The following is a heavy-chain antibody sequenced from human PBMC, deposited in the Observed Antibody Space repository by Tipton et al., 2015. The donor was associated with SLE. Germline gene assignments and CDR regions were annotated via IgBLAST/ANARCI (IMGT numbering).Heavy chain of an antibody. CDR3: AKDVGGNSPFDS. CDR1: GVSISFYY. J-gene: IGHJ4*02. V-gene: IGHV4-4*08. CDR2: VYNSGST. Sequence: TLSLTXTVSGVSISFYYWSWIRQPPGEGLEWIGFVYNSGSTIYNPSLKSRVTISVDMSQSQFSLQLRSVTAADTAVYYCAKDVGGNSPFDSWGQGTLVTVSS. D-gene: IGHD3-16*01.